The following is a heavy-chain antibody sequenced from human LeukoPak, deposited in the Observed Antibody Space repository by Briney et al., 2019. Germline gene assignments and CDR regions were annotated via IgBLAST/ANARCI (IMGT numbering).Heavy chain of an antibody. J-gene: IGHJ4*02. CDR1: GGSISSYY. CDR3: ARGGPGDGLDY. Sequence: NSSETLSLICTVSGGSISSYYWSWIRQPPGKGLEWIGYIYYSGSTNYNPSLKSRVTISVDTSKNQFSLKLSSVTAADTAVYYCARGGPGDGLDYWGQGTLVTVSS. V-gene: IGHV4-59*01. D-gene: IGHD1-14*01. CDR2: IYYSGST.